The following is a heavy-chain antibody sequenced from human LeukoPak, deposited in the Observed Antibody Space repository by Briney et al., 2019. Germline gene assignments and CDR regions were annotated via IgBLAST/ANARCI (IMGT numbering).Heavy chain of an antibody. D-gene: IGHD6-19*01. CDR2: IHYSGST. CDR1: GGTISSYY. J-gene: IGHJ4*02. V-gene: IGHV4-59*08. Sequence: PSETLSLTCTVSGGTISSYYWNWIRQPPGKGLEWIGYIHYSGSTKYNPSLKSRVTISVDTSKNQFSLKLSAVTAADTAVYYCARWYSSGWAFDYWGQGTLVTVSS. CDR3: ARWYSSGWAFDY.